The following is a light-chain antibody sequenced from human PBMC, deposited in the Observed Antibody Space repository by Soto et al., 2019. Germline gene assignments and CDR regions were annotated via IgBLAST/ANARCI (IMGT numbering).Light chain of an antibody. V-gene: IGKV1-8*01. CDR3: QQLNTYPVT. Sequence: AVRVTHSTSSLSASTGDRVTITCRASQGISSYLAWYQQKPGRAPQLLISAASTLQSGVPSRFSGSGSGTHFTLVISSLQPEDFATYYCQQLNTYPVTFGGGTKV. CDR1: QGISSY. CDR2: AAS. J-gene: IGKJ4*01.